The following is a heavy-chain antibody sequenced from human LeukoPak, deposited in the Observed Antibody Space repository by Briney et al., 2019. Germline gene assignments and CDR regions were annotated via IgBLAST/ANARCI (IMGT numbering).Heavy chain of an antibody. CDR2: IYYSGST. CDR3: ARMAMVTGLIDY. CDR1: GGSISSYY. J-gene: IGHJ4*02. D-gene: IGHD5-18*01. V-gene: IGHV4-59*01. Sequence: PSETLSLTCTVSGGSISSYYWSWIRQPPGKGLEWIGYIYYSGSTNYNPSLKSRVTISVDTSKNQFSLKLSSVTAADTAVYYCARMAMVTGLIDYWGQGTLVTVSS.